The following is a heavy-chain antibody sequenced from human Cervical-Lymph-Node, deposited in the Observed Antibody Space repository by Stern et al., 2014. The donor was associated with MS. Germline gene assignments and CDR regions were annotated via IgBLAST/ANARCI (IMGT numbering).Heavy chain of an antibody. CDR1: GGTFSSYA. J-gene: IGHJ6*02. CDR3: ARDRRAMVRGVIQNYYYYGMDV. V-gene: IGHV1-69*06. Sequence: QVQLVQSGAEVKKPGSSVKVSCKASGGTFSSYAISWVRQAPGQGLEWMGWIIPIFGTANYAQKFPGRGTITSDKSTRTAYMELSSLRSKDTAVYYCARDRRAMVRGVIQNYYYYGMDVWGQGTTVTVSS. CDR2: IIPIFGTA. D-gene: IGHD3-10*01.